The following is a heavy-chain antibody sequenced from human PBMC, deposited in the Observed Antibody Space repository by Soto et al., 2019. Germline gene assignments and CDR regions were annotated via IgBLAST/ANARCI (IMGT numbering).Heavy chain of an antibody. Sequence: QVQLVQSGAVVKKPGSSVTVSCKASGGMFSDYTISWVRQAPGQGLEWMGGIIPIFGGPHYAQKFQGRVTITADKPTSAVYLELRDLTSEDTAVYCCAKKGGGASIDFWRANWFDPWGQGTLVTVSS. CDR1: GGMFSDYT. D-gene: IGHD3-3*01. J-gene: IGHJ5*02. CDR2: IIPIFGGP. CDR3: AKKGGGASIDFWRANWFDP. V-gene: IGHV1-69*06.